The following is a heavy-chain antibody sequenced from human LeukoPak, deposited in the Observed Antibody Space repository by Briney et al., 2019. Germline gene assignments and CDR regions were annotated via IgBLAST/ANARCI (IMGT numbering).Heavy chain of an antibody. Sequence: PGGSLRLSCAASGFTFSNAWMSWVRQAPGKGLEWVGRIKSKTDGGTTDYAAPVKGRSTISRDDSKNTLYLQMNSLKTEDTAVYYCTTDTLPGPVVVVAANHDYWGRGTLVTVSS. D-gene: IGHD2-15*01. CDR3: TTDTLPGPVVVVAANHDY. V-gene: IGHV3-15*01. J-gene: IGHJ4*02. CDR2: IKSKTDGGTT. CDR1: GFTFSNAW.